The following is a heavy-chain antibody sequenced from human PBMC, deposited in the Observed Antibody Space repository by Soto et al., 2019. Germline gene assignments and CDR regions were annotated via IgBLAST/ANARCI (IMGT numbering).Heavy chain of an antibody. CDR1: GGPISSYY. Sequence: QVQLQESGPGLVKPSETLSLTCTVSGGPISSYYWSWIRQPPGKGLEWIGYIYYSGSTNYNPSLKSRVTISLDTSKNQFSLNLTSVTAADTAAYYCARVPTIAPRRPYHYYYMDVWGKGTTVTVSS. V-gene: IGHV4-59*01. CDR2: IYYSGST. J-gene: IGHJ6*03. D-gene: IGHD6-6*01. CDR3: ARVPTIAPRRPYHYYYMDV.